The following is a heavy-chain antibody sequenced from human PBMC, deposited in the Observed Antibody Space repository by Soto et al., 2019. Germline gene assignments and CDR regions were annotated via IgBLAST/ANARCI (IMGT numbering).Heavy chain of an antibody. CDR2: ISSSSGYI. CDR3: ARVRSYSYGQGYGMDV. J-gene: IGHJ6*02. CDR1: GFTFSTYS. Sequence: EVQLVESGGGLVKPGGSLRLSCAASGFTFSTYSMTWVRQAPGKGLEWFPSISSSSGYIYYADSVKGRFTISRDDAKNSLSLQMNSLRAEDTAVYYCARVRSYSYGQGYGMDVWGQGTTVTVSS. D-gene: IGHD5-18*01. V-gene: IGHV3-21*01.